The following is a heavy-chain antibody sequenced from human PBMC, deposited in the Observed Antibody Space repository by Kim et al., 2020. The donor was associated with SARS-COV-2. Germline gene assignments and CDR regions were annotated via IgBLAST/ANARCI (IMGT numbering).Heavy chain of an antibody. CDR2: IYYSGST. CDR1: GGSISSGGYY. J-gene: IGHJ6*02. Sequence: SESLSLTCTVSGGSISSGGYYWSWIRQHPGKGLEWIGYIYYSGSTYYNPSLKSRVTISVDTSKNQFSLKLSSVTAADTAVYYCARDVLRYFDWASRPYYYYYGMAVWGQGTTVTVAS. CDR3: ARDVLRYFDWASRPYYYYYGMAV. V-gene: IGHV4-31*03. D-gene: IGHD3-9*01.